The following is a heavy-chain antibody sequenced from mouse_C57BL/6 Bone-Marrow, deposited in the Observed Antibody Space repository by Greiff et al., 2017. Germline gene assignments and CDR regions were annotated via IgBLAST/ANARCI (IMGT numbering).Heavy chain of an antibody. D-gene: IGHD1-1*02. CDR2: IFTGSGST. CDR1: GYTFTSHW. V-gene: IGHV1-56*01. J-gene: IGHJ3*01. Sequence: VQLQQPGAELVRPGASVKISCKAPGYTFTSHWMQWVRQRPGQGLEWIGEIFTGSGSTYYHEKFKGKATLTVETYSSTAYMQRSSLTSEDAAVYFCANYGSWFAYWGQGTLVTVSA. CDR3: ANYGSWFAY.